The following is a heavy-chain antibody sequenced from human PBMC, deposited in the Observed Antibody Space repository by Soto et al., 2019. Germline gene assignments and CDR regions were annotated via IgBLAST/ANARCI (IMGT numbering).Heavy chain of an antibody. D-gene: IGHD3-16*02. V-gene: IGHV3-73*01. J-gene: IGHJ3*02. Sequence: EVQLVESGGGLVQPGGSLKLSCAASGFTVSGSAVHWVRQASGKGLEWVGRIRSKTNSYATAYAASVKGRFTISRDDSKNTAYLQMNSLKTEDAAVYYCTSHLGKLSFPRAVYIWGQGTMVTVSS. CDR2: IRSKTNSYAT. CDR3: TSHLGKLSFPRAVYI. CDR1: GFTVSGSA.